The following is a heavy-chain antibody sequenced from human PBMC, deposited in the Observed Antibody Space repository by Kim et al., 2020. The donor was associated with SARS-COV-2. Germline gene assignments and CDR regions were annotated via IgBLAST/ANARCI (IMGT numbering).Heavy chain of an antibody. D-gene: IGHD2-2*01. J-gene: IGHJ4*02. V-gene: IGHV4-39*01. CDR1: GGSISSSSYY. CDR3: ARHLTEYFVVVPAACDY. CDR2: IYYSGST. Sequence: SETLSLTCTVSGGSISSSSYYWGWIRQPPGKGLEWIGSIYYSGSTYYNPSLKSRVTISVDTSKNQFSLKLSSVTAADTAVYYCARHLTEYFVVVPAACDYWGQGTLVTVSS.